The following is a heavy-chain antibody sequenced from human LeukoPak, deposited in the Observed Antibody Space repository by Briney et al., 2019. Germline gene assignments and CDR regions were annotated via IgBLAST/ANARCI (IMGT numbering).Heavy chain of an antibody. V-gene: IGHV5-51*01. Sequence: GESLKISCKGSGYSFTSYWIGWVRQMPGKGLEWMGIIYPGDSDIRYSPSFQGQVTIPADKSISTAYLQWSSLKASDTAMYYCARQENYYDTSGYYPLDYWGQGTLVTVSS. CDR2: IYPGDSDI. CDR1: GYSFTSYW. J-gene: IGHJ4*02. D-gene: IGHD3-22*01. CDR3: ARQENYYDTSGYYPLDY.